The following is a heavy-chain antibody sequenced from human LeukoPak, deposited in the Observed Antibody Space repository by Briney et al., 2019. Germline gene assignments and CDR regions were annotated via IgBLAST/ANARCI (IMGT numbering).Heavy chain of an antibody. CDR1: GFTFGDYA. CDR3: TRVRSKGLIAVAGIISY. CDR2: IRSKAYGGTT. J-gene: IGHJ4*02. D-gene: IGHD6-19*01. Sequence: PGGSLRLSCTASGFTFGDYAMSWVRQAPGKGLEWVGFIRSKAYGGTTEYAASVKGRFTISRDDSKSIAYLQMNSLKTEDTAVYYCTRVRSKGLIAVAGIISYWGQGTLVTVSS. V-gene: IGHV3-49*04.